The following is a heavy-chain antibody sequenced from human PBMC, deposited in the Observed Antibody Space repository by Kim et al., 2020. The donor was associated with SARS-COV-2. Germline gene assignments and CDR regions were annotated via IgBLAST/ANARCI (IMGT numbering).Heavy chain of an antibody. V-gene: IGHV3-23*05. J-gene: IGHJ4*02. CDR3: AKRQMAQRFDF. Sequence: AEAVRGRFTISRDDSRNMLYLHMNGLRAEDTAVYYCAKRQMAQRFDFWGQGTLVAVSS.